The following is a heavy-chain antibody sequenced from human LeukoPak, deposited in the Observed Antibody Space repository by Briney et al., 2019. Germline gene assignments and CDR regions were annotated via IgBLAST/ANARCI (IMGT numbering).Heavy chain of an antibody. CDR2: INPTGGST. CDR3: ARDTYYDSSGYYYQGRTYFDY. J-gene: IGHJ4*02. Sequence: GASVKVSCKASGYTFPSYFMHWVRQAPGQGLEWMGIINPTGGSTTYAQKFQGRVTMTRDTSTSTVYMELSSLRSEDTAVYYCARDTYYDSSGYYYQGRTYFDYWGQGTLVTVSS. CDR1: GYTFPSYF. D-gene: IGHD3-22*01. V-gene: IGHV1-46*01.